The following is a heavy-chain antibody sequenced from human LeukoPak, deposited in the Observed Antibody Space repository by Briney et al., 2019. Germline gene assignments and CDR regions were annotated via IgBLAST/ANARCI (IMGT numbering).Heavy chain of an antibody. CDR2: IRSTANGYAT. CDR3: AGKLWLDP. CDR1: GFTFSGSA. Sequence: GGSLRLSCAASGFTFSGSALHWVRQASGKGLEWVGRIRSTANGYATAYAASVKGRFTISRDDSKNTAYLQMDSLKTEDTAVYYCAGKLWLDPWGQGTLVTVSS. D-gene: IGHD1-1*01. V-gene: IGHV3-73*01. J-gene: IGHJ5*02.